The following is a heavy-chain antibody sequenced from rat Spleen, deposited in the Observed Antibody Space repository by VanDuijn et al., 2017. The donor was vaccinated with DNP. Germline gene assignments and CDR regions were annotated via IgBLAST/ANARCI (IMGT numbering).Heavy chain of an antibody. J-gene: IGHJ2*01. V-gene: IGHV5S10*01. D-gene: IGHD3-1*01. CDR1: GFTFSDYN. Sequence: EVQLVESGGGLVQPGRSLKLSCAASGFTFSDYNMAWVRQAPKKGLEWVATIIYDGSRTYYRDSVKGRFTISRNSAKGTLYLQMDSLRSEDTATYYCAAYYRDNYAHPPFHYWGQGVMVTVSS. CDR3: AAYYRDNYAHPPFHY. CDR2: IIYDGSRT.